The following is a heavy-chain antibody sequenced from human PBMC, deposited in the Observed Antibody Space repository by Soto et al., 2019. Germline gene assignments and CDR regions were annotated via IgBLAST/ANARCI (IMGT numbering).Heavy chain of an antibody. CDR3: ATSNCSGGSCYSYYFDY. V-gene: IGHV1-18*01. CDR2: ISAYNGNT. Sequence: GASVKVSCKTSGYTFTSYGISWVRQAPGQGLEWMGWISAYNGNTNYAQKLQGRVTMTTDTSTSTAYMELRSLRSDDTAVYYCATSNCSGGSCYSYYFDYWGQGTLV. D-gene: IGHD2-15*01. CDR1: GYTFTSYG. J-gene: IGHJ4*02.